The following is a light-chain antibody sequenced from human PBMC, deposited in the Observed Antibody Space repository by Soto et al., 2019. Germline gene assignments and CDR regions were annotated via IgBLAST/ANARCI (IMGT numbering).Light chain of an antibody. CDR3: QSYDSSLSGSYV. Sequence: QCVLTQPPSVSGAPGQRVTMSCTGSRYNIGAGYDVHWYQQLPGTAPKLLIYGNSNRPSGVPDRFSGSKSGTSASLAITGLQAEDEADYYCQSYDSSLSGSYVFGTGTKLTVL. CDR2: GNS. J-gene: IGLJ1*01. V-gene: IGLV1-40*01. CDR1: RYNIGAGYD.